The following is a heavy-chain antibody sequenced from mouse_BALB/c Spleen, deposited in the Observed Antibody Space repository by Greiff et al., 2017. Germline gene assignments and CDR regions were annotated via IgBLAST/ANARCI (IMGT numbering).Heavy chain of an antibody. CDR3: ARPRYGNYWYFDV. Sequence: PAAAVDFSRYWMSWVRQAPGKGLEWIGEINPDSSTINYTPSLKDKFIISRDNAKNTLYLQMSKVRSEDTALYYCARPRYGNYWYFDVWGAGTTVTVSS. D-gene: IGHD2-10*02. V-gene: IGHV4-1*02. CDR1: AVDFSRYW. CDR2: INPDSSTI. J-gene: IGHJ1*01.